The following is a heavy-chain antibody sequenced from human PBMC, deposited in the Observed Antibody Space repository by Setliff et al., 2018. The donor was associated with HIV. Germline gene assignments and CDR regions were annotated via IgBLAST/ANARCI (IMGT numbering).Heavy chain of an antibody. Sequence: SETLSLTCTVSGGSISSSTYYWGWIRQPPGKGLEWIGTIYYSGSTYYNPSLKSRLTISVDTSKNQFSLRLSSVTAADTAVYYCARRDGYSFGFYFDYWGQGTLVTVSS. J-gene: IGHJ4*02. V-gene: IGHV4-39*01. CDR3: ARRDGYSFGFYFDY. D-gene: IGHD5-18*01. CDR1: GGSISSSTYY. CDR2: IYYSGST.